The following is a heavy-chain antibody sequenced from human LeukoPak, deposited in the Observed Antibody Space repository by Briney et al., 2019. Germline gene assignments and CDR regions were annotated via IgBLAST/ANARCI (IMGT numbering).Heavy chain of an antibody. CDR3: AKVNCGGDCSLFDY. CDR2: ISGSGGST. J-gene: IGHJ4*02. D-gene: IGHD2-21*02. Sequence: PGGSLRLSCAASGFTFSSYGMSWVRQAPGKGLEWVSAISGSGGSTYYADSVKGRFTISRDKSTNTLYLQMNGLRTEDTAVYFCAKVNCGGDCSLFDYWGQGTLVTVSS. CDR1: GFTFSSYG. V-gene: IGHV3-23*01.